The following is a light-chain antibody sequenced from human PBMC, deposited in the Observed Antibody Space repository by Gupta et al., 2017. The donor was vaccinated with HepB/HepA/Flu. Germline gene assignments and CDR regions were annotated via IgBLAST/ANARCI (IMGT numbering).Light chain of an antibody. V-gene: IGKV1-5*03. Sequence: QMTQSPSTLSTSIGDRVTITCRASQSINNWLAWYQQKPGKAPKLLIYKASSLESGVPSRFSGSGSGTEFTLTISSLQPDDFATYCCQQYYSHPWTFGQGTKVEIK. CDR1: QSINNW. J-gene: IGKJ1*01. CDR3: QQYYSHPWT. CDR2: KAS.